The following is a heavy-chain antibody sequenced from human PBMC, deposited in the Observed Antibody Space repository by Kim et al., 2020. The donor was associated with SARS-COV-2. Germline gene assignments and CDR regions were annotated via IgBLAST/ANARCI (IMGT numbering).Heavy chain of an antibody. CDR3: ASGRYYDMSGDMDV. J-gene: IGHJ6*02. V-gene: IGHV1-46*02. D-gene: IGHD3-9*01. CDR1: GYTFNNYY. CDR2: INHSGGTT. Sequence: ASVKVSCKASGYTFNNYYIYWVRQAPGQGLEWMGIINHSGGTTTDSQKFQGRVTMTRHTSTSTVYMALSGLRYEDTAGYVFASGRYYDMSGDMDVWGQRT.